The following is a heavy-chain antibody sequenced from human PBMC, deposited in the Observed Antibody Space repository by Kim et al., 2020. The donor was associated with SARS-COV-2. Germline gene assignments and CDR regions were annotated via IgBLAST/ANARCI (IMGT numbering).Heavy chain of an antibody. Sequence: SETLSLTCTVSGGSISSYYWSWIRQPPGKGLEWIGYIYYSGSTNYNPSLKSRVTISVDTSKNQFSLKLSSVTAADTAVYYCARSGLHYYGSGSYSVLGAFAIWGQGTMFTVSS. D-gene: IGHD3-10*01. J-gene: IGHJ3*02. CDR2: IYYSGST. CDR3: ARSGLHYYGSGSYSVLGAFAI. CDR1: GGSISSYY. V-gene: IGHV4-59*13.